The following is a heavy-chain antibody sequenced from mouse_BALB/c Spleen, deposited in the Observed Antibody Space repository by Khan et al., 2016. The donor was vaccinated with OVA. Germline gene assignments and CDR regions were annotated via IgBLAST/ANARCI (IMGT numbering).Heavy chain of an antibody. CDR3: ARGNYYGYAMDY. J-gene: IGHJ4*01. CDR2: ISYSGST. V-gene: IGHV3-2*02. D-gene: IGHD1-1*01. Sequence: EVQLQESGPGLVKPSQSLSLTCTVTGYSITSNYAWNWIRQLPGNKLEWMGYISYSGSTSYNPSLNSRISISRDTSKNLFFLQLNSVTTEHAATYDCARGNYYGYAMDYWGQGTSVTVSS. CDR1: GYSITSNYA.